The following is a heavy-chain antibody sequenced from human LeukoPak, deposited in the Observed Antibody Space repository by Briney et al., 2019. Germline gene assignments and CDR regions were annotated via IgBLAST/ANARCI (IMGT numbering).Heavy chain of an antibody. Sequence: SETLSLTCTVSGGSISSSSYYWGWIRQPPGKGLEWIGSIYYSGSTYYNPSLKSRVTISVDTSKNQFSLKLSSVTAADTAVYYCARENNDSSGYDIWGQGTLVTVSS. CDR1: GGSISSSSYY. CDR3: ARENNDSSGYDI. CDR2: IYYSGST. V-gene: IGHV4-39*02. D-gene: IGHD3-22*01. J-gene: IGHJ4*02.